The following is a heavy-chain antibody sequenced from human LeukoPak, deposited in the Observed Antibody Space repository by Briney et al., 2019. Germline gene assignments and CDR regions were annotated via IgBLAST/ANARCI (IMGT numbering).Heavy chain of an antibody. CDR2: IWYDGSNK. CDR3: ARDKSTDGMDV. CDR1: GFTFSSYG. V-gene: IGHV3-33*01. Sequence: GGSLRLSCAASGFTFSSYGMHWVRQAPGKGLEWVAVIWYDGSNKYYADSVKGRFTISKDNSKNTLYLQMNSLRAEDTAVYYCARDKSTDGMDVWGQGTTVTVSS. J-gene: IGHJ6*02.